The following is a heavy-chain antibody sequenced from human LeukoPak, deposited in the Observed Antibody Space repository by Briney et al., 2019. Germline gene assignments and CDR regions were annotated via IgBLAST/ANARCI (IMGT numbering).Heavy chain of an antibody. Sequence: GGSLRLSCAGSGFIFNNYAMHWVRQPPGRGLEWVSGISWNSGSIDYADSVKGRFTISRDNAKNSLYLQMNSLRVEDTAFYYCAKDNRRHYTSGPNPDSLHWGQGALVTVSS. CDR1: GFIFNNYA. CDR3: AKDNRRHYTSGPNPDSLH. V-gene: IGHV3-9*01. D-gene: IGHD6-25*01. CDR2: ISWNSGSI. J-gene: IGHJ4*02.